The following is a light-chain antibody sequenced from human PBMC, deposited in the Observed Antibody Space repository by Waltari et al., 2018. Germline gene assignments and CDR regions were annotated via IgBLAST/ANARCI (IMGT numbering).Light chain of an antibody. CDR3: QQYGETPWT. Sequence: EIVLTQSPGPLSLSAGERATLSCRATESVPANYLAWYQQKPGQAPRLLISGASSRATGIPDRFSGRGSGTDFTLTIARLEPEDFAVYYCQQYGETPWTFGQGTKVDLK. CDR1: ESVPANY. J-gene: IGKJ1*01. V-gene: IGKV3-20*01. CDR2: GAS.